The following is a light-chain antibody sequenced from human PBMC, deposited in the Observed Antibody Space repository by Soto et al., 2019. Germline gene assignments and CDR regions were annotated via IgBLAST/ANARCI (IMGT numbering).Light chain of an antibody. CDR2: GNS. V-gene: IGLV1-40*01. J-gene: IGLJ2*01. CDR1: SSNIGAGYD. CDR3: PYTDTSLSVV. Sequence: QSVLTQPPSVSGAPGQRVTISCTGSSSNIGAGYDVHWYQQLPGTAPKLLMYGNSNRPSGVPDRFSGSKSGTSASLAITGLQDEDEDDYYCPYTDTSLSVVFGGGTKLTVL.